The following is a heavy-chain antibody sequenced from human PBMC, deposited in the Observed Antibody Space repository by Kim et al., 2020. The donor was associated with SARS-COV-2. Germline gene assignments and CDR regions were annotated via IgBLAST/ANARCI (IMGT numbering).Heavy chain of an antibody. D-gene: IGHD6-13*01. J-gene: IGHJ4*02. Sequence: IYDADSVKGRFTISRDNAKNSLYLQMNSLRAEDTAVYYCATTYSSSSIDYWGQGTLVTVSS. CDR3: ATTYSSSSIDY. V-gene: IGHV3-21*01. CDR2: I.